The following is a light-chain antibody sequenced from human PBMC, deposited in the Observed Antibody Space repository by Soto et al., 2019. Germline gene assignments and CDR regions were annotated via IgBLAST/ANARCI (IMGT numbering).Light chain of an antibody. Sequence: EVVFTQSPVPLSLSPGGRATLSCRASQSFRGLLAWYQQKPGQAPRLLIYDAYNRATGIPPRFSGSGSGTDFTLTISSLEPEDSAVYYCQQRHMWPITFGQGTRLEI. CDR1: QSFRGL. CDR2: DAY. V-gene: IGKV3-11*01. J-gene: IGKJ5*01. CDR3: QQRHMWPIT.